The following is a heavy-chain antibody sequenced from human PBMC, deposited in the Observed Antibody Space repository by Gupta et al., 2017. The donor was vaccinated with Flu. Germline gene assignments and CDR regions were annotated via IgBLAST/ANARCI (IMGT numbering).Heavy chain of an antibody. CDR3: ATPQRTAYYYYGMDV. D-gene: IGHD5-18*01. Sequence: QVQLVQSGAEVKKPGASVKVSCKASGYTFTGYYIHWVRQAPGQGLEWMGWINPNSGGTNYAQKFQGRVTMTRDTSISTAYMELSRLRSDDTAVYYCATPQRTAYYYYGMDVWGQGTTVTVSS. CDR1: GYTFTGYY. CDR2: INPNSGGT. V-gene: IGHV1-2*02. J-gene: IGHJ6*02.